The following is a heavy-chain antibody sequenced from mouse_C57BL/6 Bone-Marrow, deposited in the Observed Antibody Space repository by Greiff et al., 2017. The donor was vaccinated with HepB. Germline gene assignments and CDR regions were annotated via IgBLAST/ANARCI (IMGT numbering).Heavy chain of an antibody. V-gene: IGHV1-55*01. CDR1: GYTFTSYL. J-gene: IGHJ1*03. D-gene: IGHD1-1*01. Sequence: VQLQQPGAELVKPGASVKMSCTASGYTFTSYLITWVLPRPEQGLEWIGDIYPGSGSTNYNETFKSNVTLTVDTSSSTADLQISSLTSEDSAVYDCSREGGVITTVDWYFDGWGTGTTGTVSA. CDR2: IYPGSGST. CDR3: SREGGVITTVDWYFDG.